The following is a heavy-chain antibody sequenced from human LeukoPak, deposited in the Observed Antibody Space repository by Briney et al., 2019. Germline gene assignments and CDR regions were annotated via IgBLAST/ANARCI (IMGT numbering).Heavy chain of an antibody. CDR1: GGSISSYY. Sequence: SETLSLTCTVSGGSISSYYWSRIRQPPGKGLEGIGYIYTSGSTNYNPSLKSRVTISVDTSKNQFSLKLSSVTAADTAVYYCARRRDTPNWFDPWGQGTLVTVSS. CDR3: ARRRDTPNWFDP. D-gene: IGHD3-10*01. CDR2: IYTSGST. J-gene: IGHJ5*02. V-gene: IGHV4-4*09.